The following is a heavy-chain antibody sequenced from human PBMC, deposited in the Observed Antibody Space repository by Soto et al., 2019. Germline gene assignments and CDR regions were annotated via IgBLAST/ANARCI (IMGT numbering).Heavy chain of an antibody. CDR3: ARDQGGVYYDFWSCYYTGIDYCYRMDV. CDR2: ISAYNGNT. J-gene: IGHJ6*02. V-gene: IGHV1-18*04. Sequence: ASVKVSCKASASTFTSYGISWVRQAPGQGLEWMGWISAYNGNTHYAQKLQGRVTMTTDTSTSTDYMELRGLRCDDTAVYHCARDQGGVYYDFWSCYYTGIDYCYRMDVWAQGTSETVSS. CDR1: ASTFTSYG. D-gene: IGHD3-3*01.